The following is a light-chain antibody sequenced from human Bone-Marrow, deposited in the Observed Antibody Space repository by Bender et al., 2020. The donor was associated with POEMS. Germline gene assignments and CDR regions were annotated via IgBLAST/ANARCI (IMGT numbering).Light chain of an antibody. V-gene: IGLV3-1*01. CDR2: QDN. CDR3: QAWDTSSVV. Sequence: SYVLTQPPSVSVAPGQTASITCSGDKLGDKYPCWYQQKPGQSPVVVISQDNKRPSGIPERFSGSNSGNIATLTISGTQALDEADYYCQAWDTSSVVFGGGTKLTVL. J-gene: IGLJ2*01. CDR1: KLGDKY.